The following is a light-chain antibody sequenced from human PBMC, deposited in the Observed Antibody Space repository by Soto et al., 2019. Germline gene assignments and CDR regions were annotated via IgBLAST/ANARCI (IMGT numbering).Light chain of an antibody. CDR2: AAS. Sequence: ETVLTQSPATLSLSPGETATLSCRASQSVGSGLAWYQQRPGQPPRLLLYAASTRAPGIPARFSGSGSGTDFTLTISGLEPEDFAVFYCHQRARWPLTFGGGTKVEIK. V-gene: IGKV3-11*01. CDR3: HQRARWPLT. J-gene: IGKJ4*01. CDR1: QSVGSG.